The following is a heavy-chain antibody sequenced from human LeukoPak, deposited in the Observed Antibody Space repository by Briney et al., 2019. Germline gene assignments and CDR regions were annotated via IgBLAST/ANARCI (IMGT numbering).Heavy chain of an antibody. V-gene: IGHV1-2*02. Sequence: ASVKVSCKTSGYTFTDYYLHWVRQAPGQGLEWMGWIKSNSGGIHYSQKFQDRVSITRDTSINTVYMELSSLTSSDTAIYYCAREPRINMSPDAFDFWGQGTLVTVFS. CDR3: AREPRINMSPDAFDF. D-gene: IGHD3-10*02. CDR2: IKSNSGGI. J-gene: IGHJ3*01. CDR1: GYTFTDYY.